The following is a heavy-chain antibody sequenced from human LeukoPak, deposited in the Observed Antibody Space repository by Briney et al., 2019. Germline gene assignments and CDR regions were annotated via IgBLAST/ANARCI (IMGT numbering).Heavy chain of an antibody. D-gene: IGHD3-3*01. CDR3: ARLFWGGYSKVNWFDP. Sequence: SETLSLTCTVSDYSISSGYYWGWIRQPPGKGLEWIGSIYHSGSTYYNPSLKSRVTISVDTSKNQFSLKLSSVTAADTAVYYCARLFWGGYSKVNWFDPWGQGTLVTVSS. V-gene: IGHV4-38-2*02. J-gene: IGHJ5*02. CDR1: DYSISSGYY. CDR2: IYHSGST.